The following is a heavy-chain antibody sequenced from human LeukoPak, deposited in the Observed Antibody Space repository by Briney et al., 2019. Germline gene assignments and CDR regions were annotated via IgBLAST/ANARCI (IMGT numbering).Heavy chain of an antibody. CDR1: GGSFSGYY. CDR3: ARGRGPLWFGELAWFDP. J-gene: IGHJ5*02. V-gene: IGHV4-34*01. Sequence: SETLSLTCAVSGGSFSGYYWSWIRQPPGKGLEWIGEINHSGSTNYNPSLKSRVTISVDTSKNQFSLKLSSVTAADTAVYYRARGRGPLWFGELAWFDPWGQGTLVTVSS. CDR2: INHSGST. D-gene: IGHD3-10*01.